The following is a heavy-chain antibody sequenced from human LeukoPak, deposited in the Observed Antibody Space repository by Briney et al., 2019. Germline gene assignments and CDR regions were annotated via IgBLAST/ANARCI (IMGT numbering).Heavy chain of an antibody. J-gene: IGHJ4*02. V-gene: IGHV4-39*07. CDR1: GGSISSGTYF. D-gene: IGHD1-26*01. CDR2: VAYSGGT. CDR3: ARVRTGSLFDY. Sequence: PSETLSLTCTVSGGSISSGTYFWGWIRQPPGMGLEWIGSVAYSGGTYYNPSLRRRVTISRDTSKNQFSLNLNSVTAADTAVYYCARVRTGSLFDYWGQGTLVTVSS.